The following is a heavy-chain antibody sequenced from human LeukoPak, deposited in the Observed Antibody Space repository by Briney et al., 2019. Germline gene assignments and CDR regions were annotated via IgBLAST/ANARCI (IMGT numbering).Heavy chain of an antibody. J-gene: IGHJ4*02. CDR2: IYYSGST. CDR1: GGSISSYY. V-gene: IGHV4-59*01. Sequence: SETLSLTCTVSGGSISSYYWSWIRQPPGKGLEWIGYIYYSGSTNYNPSLKSRVTISVDTSKNQFSLKLSSVTAADTAVYYCATYSGSYEMGSYYFDYWGQGTLSPSPQ. D-gene: IGHD1-26*01. CDR3: ATYSGSYEMGSYYFDY.